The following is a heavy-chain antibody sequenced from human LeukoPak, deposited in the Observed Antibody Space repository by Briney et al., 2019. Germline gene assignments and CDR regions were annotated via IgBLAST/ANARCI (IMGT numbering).Heavy chain of an antibody. CDR2: IFTSGIT. Sequence: PSETLSLTCTVSGGSISIYYWNWIRQPAGKGLEWIGRIFTSGITNYNPSLKSRVTMSVDTSKNQFSLNLSSVIAADTAIYYCARETSGTYYNPLGYMDVLGEGTTVTVSS. D-gene: IGHD3-10*01. V-gene: IGHV4-4*07. J-gene: IGHJ6*03. CDR1: GGSISIYY. CDR3: ARETSGTYYNPLGYMDV.